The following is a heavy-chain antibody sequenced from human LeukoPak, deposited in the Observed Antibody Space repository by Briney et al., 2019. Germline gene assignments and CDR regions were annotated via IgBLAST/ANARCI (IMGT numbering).Heavy chain of an antibody. CDR2: ISSSSSYI. CDR3: ARDFRTQLDGYSPPYHFDY. V-gene: IGHV3-21*01. D-gene: IGHD5-24*01. CDR1: GFIFSSYS. J-gene: IGHJ4*02. Sequence: GGSLRLSCEASGFIFSSYSMSWVRQAPGKGLEWVSSISSSSSYIYYADSVRGRFTTSRDNAKNSLYLQMNSLRAEDTAVYYCARDFRTQLDGYSPPYHFDYWGQGILVTVSS.